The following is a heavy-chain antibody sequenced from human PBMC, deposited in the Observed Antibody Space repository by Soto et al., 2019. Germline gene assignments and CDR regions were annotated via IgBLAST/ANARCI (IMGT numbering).Heavy chain of an antibody. Sequence: QVQLVQSGAEVKKPGASVKVSCKASGYTFTSYAMHWVRQTPGQRLEWMGWINAGNGNTKYSQKFQGRVTITRDTSASTAYMELSSLRSEDTTVYYCARGPGGPDGPGDYWGQGTLVTVSS. D-gene: IGHD2-15*01. J-gene: IGHJ4*02. V-gene: IGHV1-3*01. CDR1: GYTFTSYA. CDR3: ARGPGGPDGPGDY. CDR2: INAGNGNT.